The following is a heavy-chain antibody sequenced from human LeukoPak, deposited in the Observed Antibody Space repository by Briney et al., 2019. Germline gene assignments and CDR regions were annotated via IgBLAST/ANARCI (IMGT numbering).Heavy chain of an antibody. Sequence: SETLSFTCAVYGGSFSGYYWSWIRQPPGKGLEWIGEINHSGSTNYNPSLKSRVTISVDTSKNQFSLKLSSVTAADTAVYYCARGPESPVEMATIARLFDSWGQGTLVTVSS. D-gene: IGHD5-24*01. CDR2: INHSGST. CDR3: ARGPESPVEMATIARLFDS. J-gene: IGHJ5*01. V-gene: IGHV4-34*01. CDR1: GGSFSGYY.